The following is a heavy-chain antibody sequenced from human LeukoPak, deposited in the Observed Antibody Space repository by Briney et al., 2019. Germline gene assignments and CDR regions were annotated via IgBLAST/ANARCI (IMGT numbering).Heavy chain of an antibody. Sequence: GGSLRLSCAASGFSLSSYAVHWVRQAPGKGLEYVSAISSNGGSTFYVNSVEGRFTISRDNSKNTLYLQMGSLRPEDMAVYYCARAPYSGSYSDYWGQGTLVTVSS. D-gene: IGHD1-26*01. CDR1: GFSLSSYA. J-gene: IGHJ4*02. V-gene: IGHV3-64*01. CDR3: ARAPYSGSYSDY. CDR2: ISSNGGST.